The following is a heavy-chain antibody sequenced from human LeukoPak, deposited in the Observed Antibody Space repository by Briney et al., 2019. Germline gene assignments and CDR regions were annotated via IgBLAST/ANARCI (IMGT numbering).Heavy chain of an antibody. CDR2: ICYSGNT. J-gene: IGHJ6*02. CDR1: GDSISSSHYH. D-gene: IGHD4-17*01. V-gene: IGHV4-39*01. Sequence: SETLSLTCTVSGDSISSSHYHWGWIRQPPGKGLEWIGSICYSGNTYYNPSLKSRVTMSVDTSKNQSSLKLSSVTAADTAVYYCARHGRATVTKYMDVWGQGTTVTVSS. CDR3: ARHGRATVTKYMDV.